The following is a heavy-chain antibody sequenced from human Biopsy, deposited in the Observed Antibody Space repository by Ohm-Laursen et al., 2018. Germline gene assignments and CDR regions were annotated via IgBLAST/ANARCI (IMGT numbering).Heavy chain of an antibody. V-gene: IGHV4-34*01. D-gene: IGHD3-10*01. Sequence: GTLSLTCGVYGGSFSGYYCSWIRQPPGKRLEWIGEINDSGRTNYNPSLRSRVTFSVDTSKNQFSLKLSSVTAADTAVYYCARGTNYYGSGRNRHWFDPWGQGTQVTVSS. CDR3: ARGTNYYGSGRNRHWFDP. J-gene: IGHJ5*02. CDR1: GGSFSGYY. CDR2: INDSGRT.